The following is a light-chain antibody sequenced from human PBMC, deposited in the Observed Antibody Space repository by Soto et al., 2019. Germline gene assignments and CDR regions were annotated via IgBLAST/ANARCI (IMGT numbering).Light chain of an antibody. CDR3: QQYVGSAGIT. V-gene: IGKV3-20*01. CDR2: GAS. J-gene: IGKJ5*01. CDR1: QSVSGSY. Sequence: EIVLTQSPGTLSLSPGERATLSCRASQSVSGSYLAWYQQKPGQAPKLVIHGASSRAAGIPDRFNGTGSGTDFTLTIRRLEPEDFAVYYCQQYVGSAGITFGQGTRLE.